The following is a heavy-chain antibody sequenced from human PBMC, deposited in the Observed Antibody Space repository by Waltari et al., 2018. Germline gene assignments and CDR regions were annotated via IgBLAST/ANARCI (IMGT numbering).Heavy chain of an antibody. V-gene: IGHV4-61*09. CDR2: IYTSGST. D-gene: IGHD2-2*03. CDR3: AREVDIVHDRGIFDY. CDR1: GGSISSGSYY. J-gene: IGHJ4*02. Sequence: QVQLQESGPGLVKPSQTLSLTCTVSGGSISSGSYYWRWIRQPAGKGLEWIGYIYTSGSTNYNPSLKSRVTISVDTSKNQFSLKLSSVTAADTAVYYCAREVDIVHDRGIFDYWGQGTLVTVSS.